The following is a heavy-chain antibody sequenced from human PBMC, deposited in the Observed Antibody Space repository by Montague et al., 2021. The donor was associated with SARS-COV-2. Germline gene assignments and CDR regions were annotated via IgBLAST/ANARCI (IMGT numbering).Heavy chain of an antibody. J-gene: IGHJ4*02. Sequence: TLSLTCTVSGGSVATGEYFWNWIRQPAGKGLEWIGRVYTSGSTTYIPSLNSRLTISLNTSKNRISLNLSSVTATDTAVYYYARSSGSPYPGLFDSWGQGTLVTVSS. CDR2: VYTSGST. CDR1: GGSVATGEYF. D-gene: IGHD1-26*01. CDR3: ARSSGSPYPGLFDS. V-gene: IGHV4-61*02.